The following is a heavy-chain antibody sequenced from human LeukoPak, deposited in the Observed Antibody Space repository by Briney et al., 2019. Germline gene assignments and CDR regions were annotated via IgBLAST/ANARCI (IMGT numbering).Heavy chain of an antibody. CDR1: GNYW. CDR3: AKEGFDS. J-gene: IGHJ4*02. CDR2: ISNSGGST. Sequence: GGSLRLSCAASGNYWMHWVRQAPGKGLEWVSSISNSGGSTYYADSVKGRFTISRDNSKNTLYLQMHSLRAEATAVYYCAKEGFDSWGQGTLVTVSS. V-gene: IGHV3-23*01.